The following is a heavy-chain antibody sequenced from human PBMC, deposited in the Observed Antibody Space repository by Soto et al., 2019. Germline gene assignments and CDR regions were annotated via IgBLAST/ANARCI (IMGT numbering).Heavy chain of an antibody. CDR2: TSYRSKWYN. D-gene: IGHD3-10*01. J-gene: IGHJ6*02. V-gene: IGHV6-1*01. CDR3: ARVPQLGYGMDV. Sequence: TPCLASALFAVIVATINTARNWIRQSPSRVLEWLGTTSYRSKWYNAYAVSVKSRITTNPDTSKNQFSLPLNSVTPEDTAVYYCARVPQLGYGMDVWGQVTTFPVSS. CDR1: AVIVATINTA.